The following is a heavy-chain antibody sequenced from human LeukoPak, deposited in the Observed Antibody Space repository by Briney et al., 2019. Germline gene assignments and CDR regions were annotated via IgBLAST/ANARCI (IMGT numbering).Heavy chain of an antibody. CDR1: GGSIRSGSYY. CDR3: ARVDYYYMDV. J-gene: IGHJ6*03. CDR2: IYTSGST. Sequence: SETLSLTCTVSGGSIRSGSYYWSWIRQPAGKGLEWIGRIYTSGSTNYNPSLKSRVTISVDTSKNQFSLKLSSVTAADTAVYYCARVDYYYMDVWGKGTTVTVSS. V-gene: IGHV4-61*02.